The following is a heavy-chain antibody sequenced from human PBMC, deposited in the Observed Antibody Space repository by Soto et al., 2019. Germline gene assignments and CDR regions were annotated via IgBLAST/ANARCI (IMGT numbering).Heavy chain of an antibody. CDR1: GFTFSSYA. CDR2: ISYDGSNK. CDR3: LAYEDYFDY. D-gene: IGHD3-3*01. Sequence: QVQLVESGGGVVQPGRSLRLSCAASGFTFSSYAMHWVRQAPGKGLEWVAVISYDGSNKYYADSVKGRFTISRDNSKNTLYLQMNSLRAEDTAGYYCLAYEDYFDYWGQGTLVTVSS. J-gene: IGHJ4*02. V-gene: IGHV3-30-3*01.